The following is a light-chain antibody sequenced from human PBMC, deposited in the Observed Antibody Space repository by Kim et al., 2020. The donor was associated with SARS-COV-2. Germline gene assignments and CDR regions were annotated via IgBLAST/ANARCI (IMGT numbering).Light chain of an antibody. CDR2: GNN. CDR3: QSYDSSLSGVV. V-gene: IGLV1-40*01. Sequence: QRVTISCTGSSSNFGAGYAVHWYQQLPGTAPKLLIYGNNNRPSGVPDRFSGSKSGTSASLAITGLQAEDEADYFCQSYDSSLSGVVFGGGTQLTVL. CDR1: SSNFGAGYA. J-gene: IGLJ3*02.